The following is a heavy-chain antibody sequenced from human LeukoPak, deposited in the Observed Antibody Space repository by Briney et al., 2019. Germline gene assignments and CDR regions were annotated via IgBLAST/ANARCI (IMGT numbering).Heavy chain of an antibody. V-gene: IGHV3-23*01. CDR1: GFTFSSYA. Sequence: GGSLRLSCAASGFTFSSYAMTWVRQAPGKGLEWISAISGSAYSTSYADSVKGRLTISRDKSTNTLYLQMNSLRAEDTAVYYCARNSSGFKLGDAFDIWGQGTMVTVSS. CDR3: ARNSSGFKLGDAFDI. CDR2: ISGSAYST. J-gene: IGHJ3*02. D-gene: IGHD3-22*01.